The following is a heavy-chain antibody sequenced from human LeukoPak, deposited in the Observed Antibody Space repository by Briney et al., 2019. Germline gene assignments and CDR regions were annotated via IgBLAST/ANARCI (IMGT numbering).Heavy chain of an antibody. J-gene: IGHJ3*02. D-gene: IGHD2-15*01. CDR2: IIPIVGGT. CDR3: ARGGGGTLRDALEI. Sequence: SVKVSCKASGDTFNSYAISWVRQAPGQGLEWMGRIIPIVGGTKYAQKFQGRVTITADKSTSAGYMELSSLRSEDTAVYYCARGGGGTLRDALEIWGQGTMVSVSS. V-gene: IGHV1-69*04. CDR1: GDTFNSYA.